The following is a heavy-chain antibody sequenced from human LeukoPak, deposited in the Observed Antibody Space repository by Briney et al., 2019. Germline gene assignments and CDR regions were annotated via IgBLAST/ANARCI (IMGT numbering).Heavy chain of an antibody. CDR1: GFTFSNYA. D-gene: IGHD3-9*01. CDR2: ITGCCCNT. CDR3: AKWDGFEVLTGYYVPDF. V-gene: IGHV3-23*01. Sequence: PGGSLRLSCAASGFTFSNYAMSWVRQAPGKGLEWVSAITGCCCNTYYADCVKGRFTISRDNSENTLYLQMNSLRDEDTAVYYCAKWDGFEVLTGYYVPDFWGQGTLVTVSS. J-gene: IGHJ4*02.